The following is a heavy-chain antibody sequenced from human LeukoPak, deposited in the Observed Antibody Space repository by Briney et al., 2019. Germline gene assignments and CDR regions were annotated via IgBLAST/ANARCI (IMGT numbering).Heavy chain of an antibody. V-gene: IGHV6-1*01. CDR1: GDSVSNNSAA. CDR3: AREGYYFDY. CDR2: TYYRSKWYY. J-gene: IGHJ4*02. Sequence: SQTLSLTYALSGDSVSNNSAAWHWLRQSPSRGLEWLGRTYYRSKWYYDYAVSVKSRITNNPDTSKNQFSLQLNSVTPEDTAVYYCAREGYYFDYWGQGTLVTVSS.